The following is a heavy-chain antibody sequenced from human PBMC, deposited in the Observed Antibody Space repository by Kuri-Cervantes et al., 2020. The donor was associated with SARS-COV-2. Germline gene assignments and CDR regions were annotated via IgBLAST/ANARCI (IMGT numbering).Heavy chain of an antibody. CDR1: GFTFGSYA. CDR2: INHSGST. V-gene: IGHV4-34*01. D-gene: IGHD2-2*01. CDR3: ARANIVVVPAALGEIIYYYYYMDV. J-gene: IGHJ6*03. Sequence: GSLRLSCTASGFTFGSYAMSWVLQAPGKGLEWIGEINHSGSTNYNPSLKSRVTISVDTSKNQFSLKLSSVTAADTAVYYCARANIVVVPAALGEIIYYYYYMDVWGKGTTVTVSS.